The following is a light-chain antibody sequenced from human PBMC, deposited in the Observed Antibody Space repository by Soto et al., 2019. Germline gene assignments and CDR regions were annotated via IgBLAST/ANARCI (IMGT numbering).Light chain of an antibody. Sequence: ALTQPPSASGSPGQSVSISFTGTSSDVGGYNYVSWYQQHPGKAPKLMIYEVNKRPSGVPDRFSGSKSGNTASLTVSGLQAEDEADYYCSSYAGSSNVFGTGTKVTVL. J-gene: IGLJ1*01. CDR1: SSDVGGYNY. CDR2: EVN. CDR3: SSYAGSSNV. V-gene: IGLV2-8*01.